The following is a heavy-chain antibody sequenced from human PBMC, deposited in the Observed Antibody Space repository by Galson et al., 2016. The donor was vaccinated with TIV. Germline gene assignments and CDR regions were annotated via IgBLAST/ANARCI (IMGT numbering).Heavy chain of an antibody. CDR1: GGSINTYY. Sequence: ETLSLTCTVSGGSINTYYLTWIRQPPGKGLEWIGHIYYSGSTDYYSSLKSRVTISMDRSKNQFSLKLRSVTAADTAVYFCARDKSGYENVDCFYYYMDVWGKGTTVTVSS. V-gene: IGHV4-59*01. J-gene: IGHJ6*03. CDR3: ARDKSGYENVDCFYYYMDV. D-gene: IGHD5-12*01. CDR2: IYYSGST.